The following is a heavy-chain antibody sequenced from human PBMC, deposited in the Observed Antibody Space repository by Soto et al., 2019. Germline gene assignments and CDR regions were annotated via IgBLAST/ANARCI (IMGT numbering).Heavy chain of an antibody. Sequence: QVQLVQSENEVKKPGASVKVSCKTSGYTFTDYDISSVRQAPGQELEWVGWISGYNGDTDSAQNLQGRVTLTTDTSTSTVYMELRSLRSDDTAVYYCARAGSGSYTKFDYWGQGTLVTVSS. CDR2: ISGYNGDT. CDR1: GYTFTDYD. J-gene: IGHJ4*02. V-gene: IGHV1-18*01. D-gene: IGHD3-10*01. CDR3: ARAGSGSYTKFDY.